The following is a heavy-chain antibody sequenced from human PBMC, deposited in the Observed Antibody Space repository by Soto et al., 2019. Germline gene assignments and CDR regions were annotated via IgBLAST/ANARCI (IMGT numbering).Heavy chain of an antibody. V-gene: IGHV4-39*01. D-gene: IGHD3-10*01. Sequence: SETLSLTCTVSGGSISSSSYYWGWIRQPPGKGLEWIGSIYYSGSTYYNPSLKSRVTISVDTSKNQFSLKLSSVTAADTAVYYCARRLDGSGSQYYFDFWGQGTLVTVSS. CDR3: ARRLDGSGSQYYFDF. CDR1: GGSISSSSYY. J-gene: IGHJ4*02. CDR2: IYYSGST.